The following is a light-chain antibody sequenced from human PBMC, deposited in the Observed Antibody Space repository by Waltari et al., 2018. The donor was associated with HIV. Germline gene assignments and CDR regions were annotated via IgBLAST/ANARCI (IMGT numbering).Light chain of an antibody. Sequence: EIVLTQSPGTLSLSPGERATLSCRASQSVRSTYLAWYQQRPGQAPRLVIYGASSRAPVLPDRFSGGGSGTVFTLTISRLEPEDFAVYYCQQYGSSPTFGGGTKVEIK. J-gene: IGKJ4*01. CDR2: GAS. V-gene: IGKV3-20*01. CDR1: QSVRSTY. CDR3: QQYGSSPT.